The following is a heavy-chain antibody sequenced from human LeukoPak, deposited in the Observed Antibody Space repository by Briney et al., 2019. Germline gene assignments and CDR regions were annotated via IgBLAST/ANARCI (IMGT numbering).Heavy chain of an antibody. CDR2: IYYTGNT. V-gene: IGHV4-59*01. Sequence: PSETLSLTCTVSGGSISSYYWSWIRQPPGKGLEWIGYIYYTGNTNYNPSLTSRGTISLDTSKNQFSLKLSSVPAADTAVYYCASLTIAVAGPRFDSWGQGTLVTVS. CDR1: GGSISSYY. D-gene: IGHD6-19*01. CDR3: ASLTIAVAGPRFDS. J-gene: IGHJ4*02.